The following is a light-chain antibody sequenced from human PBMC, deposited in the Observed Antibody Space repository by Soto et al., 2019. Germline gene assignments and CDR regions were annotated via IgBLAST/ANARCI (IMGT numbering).Light chain of an antibody. Sequence: EIVMTQSPATLSVSPGESATLSCRASQSVDRKLVWYQQRPGQAPRLLIYGASTRATGIPARFSGSGSGTDFTLTIDRLEPEDSAVYYCQQYATPRRTFGQGKRLEI. CDR2: GAS. V-gene: IGKV3D-15*01. CDR1: QSVDRK. J-gene: IGKJ5*01. CDR3: QQYATPRRT.